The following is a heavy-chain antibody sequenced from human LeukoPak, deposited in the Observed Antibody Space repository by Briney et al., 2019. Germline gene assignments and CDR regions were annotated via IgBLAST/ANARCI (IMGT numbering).Heavy chain of an antibody. CDR2: IYYSGST. CDR1: GGSISSGGYY. CDR3: ARADKLQCDAFDI. V-gene: IGHV4-31*03. Sequence: PSQTLSLTCTVSGGSISSGGYYWSWIRQHPGKGLEWIGYIYYSGSTYYNPSLKSRVTISVDTSKNQFSLKLSSVTAVDTAVYYCARADKLQCDAFDIWGQGTMVTVSS. J-gene: IGHJ3*02.